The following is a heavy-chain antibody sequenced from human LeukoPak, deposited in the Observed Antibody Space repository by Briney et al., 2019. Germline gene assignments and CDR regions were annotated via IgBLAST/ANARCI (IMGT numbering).Heavy chain of an antibody. CDR1: GGSISSYY. V-gene: IGHV4-59*08. D-gene: IGHD3-10*01. Sequence: PSETLSLTCTVSGGSISSYYWSWIRQPPGKGLEWIGYIYYSGSTNYNPSLKSRVTISVDTSKNQFSLKLSSVTAADTAVYYCARHEEEWFGEFPFDYWGQGTLVTVSS. CDR3: ARHEEEWFGEFPFDY. J-gene: IGHJ4*02. CDR2: IYYSGST.